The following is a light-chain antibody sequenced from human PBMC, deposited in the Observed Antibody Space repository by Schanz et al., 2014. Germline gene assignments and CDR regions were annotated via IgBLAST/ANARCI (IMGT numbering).Light chain of an antibody. V-gene: IGLV2-8*01. Sequence: QSALTQPPSASGSPGQSVTISCTGTSSDVGFYNYVSWYQQYPGKAPKVMIYEVTKRPSGVPDRFSGSRSGNTASLTVSGLQAEDEADYYCSSYAGRNNLVFGGGTQLTVL. J-gene: IGLJ2*01. CDR2: EVT. CDR1: SSDVGFYNY. CDR3: SSYAGRNNLV.